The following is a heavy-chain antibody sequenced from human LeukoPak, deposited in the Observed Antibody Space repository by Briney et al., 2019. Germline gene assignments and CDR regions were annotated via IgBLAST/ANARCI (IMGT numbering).Heavy chain of an antibody. CDR3: ARVVVAATNWFDP. CDR1: GCSISSGRYY. D-gene: IGHD2-15*01. V-gene: IGHV4-31*03. Sequence: PSETLSLTCTVSGCSISSGRYYWSCLRQHPGKGLEWIGYIYCSGSTYYNPSLKSRVTISVDTSKNQFSLKLSSVTGADTAVYYCARVVVAATNWFDPWGQGALVTVSS. CDR2: IYCSGST. J-gene: IGHJ5*02.